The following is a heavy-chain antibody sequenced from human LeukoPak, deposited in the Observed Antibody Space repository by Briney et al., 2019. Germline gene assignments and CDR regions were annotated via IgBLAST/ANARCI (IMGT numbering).Heavy chain of an antibody. D-gene: IGHD3-22*01. CDR3: ARGWGGWLLQYYFDY. J-gene: IGHJ4*02. V-gene: IGHV4-30-4*07. CDR2: IYYSGST. CDR1: RGSITSGGYS. Sequence: PSETLSLTCAVSRGSITSGGYSWSWIRQPPGKGLEWIGYIYYSGSTYYNPSLKSRVTISADTSKNQFSLRLSSVTAADTAVYYCARGWGGWLLQYYFDYWGQGTLVTVSS.